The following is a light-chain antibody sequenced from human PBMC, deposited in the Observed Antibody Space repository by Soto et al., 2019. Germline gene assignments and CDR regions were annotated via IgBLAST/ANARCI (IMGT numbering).Light chain of an antibody. J-gene: IGLJ3*02. CDR1: SSDVGAYKY. Sequence: QSVLTQPPSASESPGQSVTISCTGTSSDVGAYKYVSWYQQYPGKAPKLMIYEVTKRPSGVPDRFSGSKSGNTASLTVSGLQAEDEADYYCTSYVGNDIWVFGGGTQLTVL. CDR3: TSYVGNDIWV. V-gene: IGLV2-8*01. CDR2: EVT.